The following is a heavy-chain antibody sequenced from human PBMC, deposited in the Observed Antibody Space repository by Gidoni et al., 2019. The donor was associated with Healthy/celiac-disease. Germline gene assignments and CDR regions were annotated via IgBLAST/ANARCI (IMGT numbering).Heavy chain of an antibody. CDR3: ATSHPGTTGTLWAHAFDI. Sequence: QVQLVQSGAEVKKPGSSVKVSCKASGGTFSSYAISWVRQAPGQGLEWMGGIIPIFGTANYAQKFQGRVTITADKSTSTAYMELSSLRSEDTAVYYCATSHPGTTGTLWAHAFDIWGQGTMVTVSS. J-gene: IGHJ3*02. CDR1: GGTFSSYA. V-gene: IGHV1-69*06. CDR2: IIPIFGTA. D-gene: IGHD1-1*01.